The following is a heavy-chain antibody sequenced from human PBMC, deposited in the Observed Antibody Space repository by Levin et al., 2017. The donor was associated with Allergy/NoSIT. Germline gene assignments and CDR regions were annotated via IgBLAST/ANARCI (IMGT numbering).Heavy chain of an antibody. CDR2: IKQDGSEK. V-gene: IGHV3-7*01. CDR1: GFTFSDFW. J-gene: IGHJ4*02. CDR3: ARDGGSRGYSYELDY. Sequence: GESLKISCGASGFTFSDFWMSWARQAPGKGLEWVANIKQDGSEKNYVDSVKGRFTISRDNAKNSLYLQMDSLRAEDTAVYYCARDGGSRGYSYELDYWGQGIRVTVSS. D-gene: IGHD5-18*01.